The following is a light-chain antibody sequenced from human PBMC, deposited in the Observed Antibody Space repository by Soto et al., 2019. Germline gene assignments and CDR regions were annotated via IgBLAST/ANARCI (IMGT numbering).Light chain of an antibody. CDR1: SSDVGGYNY. CDR3: SSYAARNNFVL. J-gene: IGLJ2*01. Sequence: QSVLTQPPSASGSPGQSVTISCTGTSSDVGGYNYVSWYQQYPGKAPKLIISEVSKRPSGVPDRFSGSKSGNTASLTVSGLQAEDEADYYCSSYAARNNFVLFGGGTKVTVL. V-gene: IGLV2-8*01. CDR2: EVS.